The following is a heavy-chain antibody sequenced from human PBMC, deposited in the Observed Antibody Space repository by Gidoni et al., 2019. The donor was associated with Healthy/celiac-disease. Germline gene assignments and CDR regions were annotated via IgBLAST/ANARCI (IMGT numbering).Heavy chain of an antibody. CDR1: GFTVSSYW. V-gene: IGHV3-74*01. CDR3: ARGCSSTSCYAVDDAFDI. CDR2: INSDGSST. D-gene: IGHD2-2*01. J-gene: IGHJ3*02. Sequence: EVQLVESGGGLVQPGGSLRLSCAASGFTVSSYWMHWVRQAPGKGLVWVSRINSDGSSTSYEDSVKGRFTISRDNAKNTLYLQMNSLRAEDTAVYYCARGCSSTSCYAVDDAFDIWGQGTMVTVSS.